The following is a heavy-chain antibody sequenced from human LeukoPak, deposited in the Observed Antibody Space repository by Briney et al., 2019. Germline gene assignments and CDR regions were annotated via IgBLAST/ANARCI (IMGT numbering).Heavy chain of an antibody. CDR1: GGSISSGGYY. J-gene: IGHJ4*02. Sequence: SQTLSLTCTVSGGSISSGGYYWSWIRQHPGKGLEWIGYIYYSGSTYYNPSLKSRVTISVDTSKNQFSLKLSSVTAADTAVYYCARGDYDSSGYLFYFGYWGQGTLVTVSS. V-gene: IGHV4-31*03. CDR3: ARGDYDSSGYLFYFGY. D-gene: IGHD3-22*01. CDR2: IYYSGST.